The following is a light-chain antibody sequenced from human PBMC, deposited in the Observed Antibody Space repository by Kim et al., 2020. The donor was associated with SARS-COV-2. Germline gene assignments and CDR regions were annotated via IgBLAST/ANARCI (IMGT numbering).Light chain of an antibody. V-gene: IGKV3-20*01. CDR2: GAS. J-gene: IGKJ5*01. CDR3: QQYGSSPSVT. CDR1: QSVSSSY. Sequence: EIVLRQSPGTLSLSPGERATLSCRASQSVSSSYLAWYQQKPGQAPRLLMYGASSRATGIPDRFSGSGSGTDFSLTISRLEPEDFAVYYCQQYGSSPSVTFGQGTRLEIK.